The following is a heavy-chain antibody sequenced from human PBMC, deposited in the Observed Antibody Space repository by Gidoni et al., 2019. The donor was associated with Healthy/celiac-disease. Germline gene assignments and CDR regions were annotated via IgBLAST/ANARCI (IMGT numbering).Heavy chain of an antibody. Sequence: QITLTESGPTLVKPTQTITLTCNFAGFSLSTRGVGVGWIRQPPGKALEWLPLIYLNDDKRYSPSLKSRLTITKDTSKHQVVLTMTNMDPVDTATYYCALTDYGASQNYYYYYGMDVWGQGTTVTVSS. V-gene: IGHV2-5*01. CDR3: ALTDYGASQNYYYYYGMDV. CDR2: IYLNDDK. CDR1: GFSLSTRGVG. J-gene: IGHJ6*02. D-gene: IGHD4-17*01.